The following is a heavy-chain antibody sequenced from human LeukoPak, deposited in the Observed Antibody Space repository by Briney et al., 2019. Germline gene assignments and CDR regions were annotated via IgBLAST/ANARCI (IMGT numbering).Heavy chain of an antibody. CDR1: GFTFSSYA. CDR2: LSGSCLST. J-gene: IGHJ4*02. V-gene: IGHV3-23*01. Sequence: GGSLRLSCAASGFTFSSYAMSWVRQAPGKGLQWVSALSGSCLSTYYADSVKGRFTISRDNSKNTLYLQMNSLRAEDTAVYYCAKGGESSSWLFDYWGQGTLVPVSS. CDR3: AKGGESSSWLFDY. D-gene: IGHD6-13*01.